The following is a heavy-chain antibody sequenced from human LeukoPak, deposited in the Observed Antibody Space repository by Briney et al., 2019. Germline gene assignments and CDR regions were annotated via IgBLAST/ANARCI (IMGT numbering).Heavy chain of an antibody. J-gene: IGHJ4*02. D-gene: IGHD4-17*01. CDR3: ARTNYGDLVA. CDR2: INTSGGSP. CDR1: GFVFSSFA. V-gene: IGHV3-23*01. Sequence: GGSLRLSCAASGFVFSSFAMNWVRQAPGKGLEWVSVINTSGGSPKYADSVKGRFTVSRDNSKNTLYLEMNSLRAEDTAVYYCARTNYGDLVAWGQGTLVTVSS.